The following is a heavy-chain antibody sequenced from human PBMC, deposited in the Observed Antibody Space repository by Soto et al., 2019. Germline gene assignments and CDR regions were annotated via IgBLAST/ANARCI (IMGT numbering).Heavy chain of an antibody. V-gene: IGHV1-69*13. CDR2: IIPIFGTA. D-gene: IGHD1-26*01. CDR3: ASGVGATVTPYYYYGMDV. Sequence: SVKVSCKASGGTFSSYAISWVRQAPGQGLEWMGGIIPIFGTANYAQKFQGRVTITADESTSTAYMELSSLRSEDTAVYYCASGVGATVTPYYYYGMDVWGQGTTVTVSS. J-gene: IGHJ6*02. CDR1: GGTFSSYA.